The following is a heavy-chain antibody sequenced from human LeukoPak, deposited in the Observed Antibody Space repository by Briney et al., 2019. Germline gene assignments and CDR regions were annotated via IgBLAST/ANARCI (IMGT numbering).Heavy chain of an antibody. CDR2: IRYDGSNK. Sequence: GGSLRLSCAASGFTFSSYGMHRVRQAPGKGLEWVAFIRYDGSNKYYADSVEGRFTISRDNSKNTLYLQMNSLRAEDTAVYYCARGMVRGVMIDYWGRGTLVTVSS. CDR1: GFTFSSYG. CDR3: ARGMVRGVMIDY. J-gene: IGHJ4*02. V-gene: IGHV3-30*02. D-gene: IGHD3-10*01.